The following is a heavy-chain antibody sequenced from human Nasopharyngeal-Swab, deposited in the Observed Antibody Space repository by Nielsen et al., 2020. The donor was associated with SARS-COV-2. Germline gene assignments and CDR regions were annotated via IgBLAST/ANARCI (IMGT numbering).Heavy chain of an antibody. V-gene: IGHV3-30*18. CDR1: GFTFSSYG. CDR3: AKDEGCSGGSCYYLYPYNWFDP. D-gene: IGHD2-15*01. CDR2: ISYDGSNK. J-gene: IGHJ5*02. Sequence: GESLKISRAASGFTFSSYGMHWVRQAPGKGLEWVAVISYDGSNKYYADSVKGRFTISRDNSKNTLYLQMNSLRAEDTAVYYCAKDEGCSGGSCYYLYPYNWFDPWGQGTLVTVSS.